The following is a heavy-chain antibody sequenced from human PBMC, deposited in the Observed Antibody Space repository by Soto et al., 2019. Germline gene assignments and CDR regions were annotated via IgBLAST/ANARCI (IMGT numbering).Heavy chain of an antibody. Sequence: PGGSLRLSCAASGFTFSSYSMNWVRQAPGKGLEWVSSISSSSSYIYYADSVKGRFTISRDNAKNSLYLQMNSLRAEDTAVYYCARVLRGGSGSYPHYYYHYGMDVWGQGTTVTVSS. D-gene: IGHD3-10*01. CDR1: GFTFSSYS. CDR2: ISSSSSYI. V-gene: IGHV3-21*01. J-gene: IGHJ6*02. CDR3: ARVLRGGSGSYPHYYYHYGMDV.